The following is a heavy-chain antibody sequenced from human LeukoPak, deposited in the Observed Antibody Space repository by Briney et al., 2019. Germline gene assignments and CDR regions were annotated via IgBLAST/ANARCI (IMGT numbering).Heavy chain of an antibody. D-gene: IGHD2-2*01. CDR1: GFTFSTYA. V-gene: IGHV3-66*01. J-gene: IGHJ6*02. Sequence: PGGSLRLSCAASGFTFSTYAMSWVRQAPGKGLEWVSVIYSGGSTYYADSVKGRFTISRDNSKNTLYLQMNSLRAEDTAVYYCARDRWAVPYYYGMDVWGQGTTVTVSS. CDR2: IYSGGST. CDR3: ARDRWAVPYYYGMDV.